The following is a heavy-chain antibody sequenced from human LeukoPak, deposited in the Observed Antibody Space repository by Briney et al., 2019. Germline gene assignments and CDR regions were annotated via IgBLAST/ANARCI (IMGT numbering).Heavy chain of an antibody. CDR1: GFTFSSYA. CDR3: AKGASYDSSGPLYYYYYYYMDV. J-gene: IGHJ6*03. D-gene: IGHD3-22*01. Sequence: GGSLRLSCAASGFTFSSYAMHWVRQAPGKGLEWVAVISYDGSNKYYADSVKGRFTISRDNSKNTLYLQMNSLRAEDTAVYYCAKGASYDSSGPLYYYYYYYMDVWGKGTTVTVSS. CDR2: ISYDGSNK. V-gene: IGHV3-30-3*01.